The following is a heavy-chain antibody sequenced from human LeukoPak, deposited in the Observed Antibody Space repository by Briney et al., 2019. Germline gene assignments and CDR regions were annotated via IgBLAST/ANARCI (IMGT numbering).Heavy chain of an antibody. D-gene: IGHD7-27*01. CDR1: GFTFSNYA. J-gene: IGHJ4*02. CDR2: ISDSGGTT. V-gene: IGHV3-23*01. CDR3: AKRSTGV. Sequence: GGSLRLSCAASGFTFSNYAMTWVRQAPGKGLEWVSAISDSGGTTYYADSVKGRFTISRDNSENTLYLQMNSLKDEDTAVYYCAKRSTGVWGQGTLVTVS.